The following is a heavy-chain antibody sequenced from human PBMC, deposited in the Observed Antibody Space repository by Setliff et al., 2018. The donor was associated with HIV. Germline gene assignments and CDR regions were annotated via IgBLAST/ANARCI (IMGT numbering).Heavy chain of an antibody. V-gene: IGHV1-18*01. CDR2: ITPFNGRT. Sequence: RAPVKVSCKASGYTFTTFRINWVRQAPGQGLEWMGWITPFNGRTNYAQRFQGRVTMTTDTSTNTAYMELRSLRSDDTAVYYCARADETTIFGVVYSVGYWFDPWGQGTLVTVSS. CDR3: ARADETTIFGVVYSVGYWFDP. D-gene: IGHD3-3*01. CDR1: GYTFTTFR. J-gene: IGHJ5*02.